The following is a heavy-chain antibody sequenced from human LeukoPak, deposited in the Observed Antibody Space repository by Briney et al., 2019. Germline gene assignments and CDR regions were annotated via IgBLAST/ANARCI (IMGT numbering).Heavy chain of an antibody. D-gene: IGHD5-24*01. CDR1: GGSISSSNW. CDR3: APADGYNLPFDP. CDR2: IYHSGST. J-gene: IGHJ5*02. Sequence: SETLSLTCAVSGGSISSSNWWSWVRQPPGKGLEWIGEIYHSGSTYYNPSLKSRVTISVDTSKNQFSLKLSSVTAADTAVYYCAPADGYNLPFDPWGQGTLVTVSS. V-gene: IGHV4-4*02.